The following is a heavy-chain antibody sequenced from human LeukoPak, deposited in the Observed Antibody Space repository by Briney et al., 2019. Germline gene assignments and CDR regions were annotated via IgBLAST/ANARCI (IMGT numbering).Heavy chain of an antibody. CDR3: ARHSGSYGY. J-gene: IGHJ4*02. Sequence: SETLSLTCAVSGYSISSGYYWGWIRQPPGKVLEWIGSIYYSGSTYYNPSLKSRVTISVDTSKNQFSLKLSSVTAADTAVYYCARHSGSYGYWGQGTLVTVSS. CDR1: GYSISSGYY. CDR2: IYYSGST. D-gene: IGHD1-26*01. V-gene: IGHV4-38-2*01.